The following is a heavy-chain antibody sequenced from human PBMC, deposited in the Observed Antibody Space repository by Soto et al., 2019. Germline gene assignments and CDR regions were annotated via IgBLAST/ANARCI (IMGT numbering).Heavy chain of an antibody. Sequence: LSLTCTVSGGSISSSSYYWGWIRQPPGKGLEWIGSIYYSGSTYYNPSLKSRVTISVDTSKNQFSLKLSSVTAADTAVYYCARRIYCSSTSCPLYYYYYGMDVWGQGTTVTVSS. CDR2: IYYSGST. D-gene: IGHD2-2*01. J-gene: IGHJ6*02. V-gene: IGHV4-39*01. CDR1: GGSISSSSYY. CDR3: ARRIYCSSTSCPLYYYYYGMDV.